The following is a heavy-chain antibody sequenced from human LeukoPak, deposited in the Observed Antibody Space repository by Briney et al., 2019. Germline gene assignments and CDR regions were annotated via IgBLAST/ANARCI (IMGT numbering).Heavy chain of an antibody. CDR1: GGSISSSSYY. V-gene: IGHV4-39*01. D-gene: IGHD1-26*01. CDR3: ARQAPAPRVGKSPFDY. Sequence: SETLSLTCTVSGGSISSSSYYWGWIRQPPGKGLEWIGSIYYSGSTYYNPSLKSRVTISVDTSKNQFSLKLSSVTAAGTAVYYCARQAPAPRVGKSPFDYWGQGTLVTVSS. CDR2: IYYSGST. J-gene: IGHJ4*02.